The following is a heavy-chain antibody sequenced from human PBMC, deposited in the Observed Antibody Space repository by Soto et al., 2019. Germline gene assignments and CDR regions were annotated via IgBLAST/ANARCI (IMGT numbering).Heavy chain of an antibody. V-gene: IGHV3-30-3*01. CDR1: GFTFSSYA. J-gene: IGHJ4*02. CDR3: ARDKIYLRFLEWSYFFDF. CDR2: ISYDGSNK. Sequence: GGSLRLSCAASGFTFSSYAMHWVRQAPGKGLEWVAVISYDGSNKYYADSVKGRFTISRDNSKNTLYLQMNSLRAKDTAVYYCARDKIYLRFLEWSYFFDFRGQRTPVPVSS. D-gene: IGHD3-3*01.